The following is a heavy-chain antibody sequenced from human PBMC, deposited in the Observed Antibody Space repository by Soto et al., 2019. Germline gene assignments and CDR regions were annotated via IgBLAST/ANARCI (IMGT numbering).Heavy chain of an antibody. D-gene: IGHD3-22*01. CDR2: VVSSSYI. CDR3: AKDDYGSSGFYPTAH. J-gene: IGHJ4*02. CDR1: GFTFSSYS. Sequence: SLRLSCAASGFTFSSYSMNWVRQAPGKGLEWVSSVVSSSYIYYADSVKGRFTISRDNAKNSLYLQMNSLRAEDTAVYYCAKDDYGSSGFYPTAHWGQGTLVTVS. V-gene: IGHV3-21*01.